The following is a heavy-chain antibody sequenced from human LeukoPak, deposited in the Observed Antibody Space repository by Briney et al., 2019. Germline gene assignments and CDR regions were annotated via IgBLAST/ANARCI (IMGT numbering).Heavy chain of an antibody. Sequence: GGSLRLSCAAPGFTFSIYWMSWVRQASGKGLEWVANIKQDGSEKYYVDSVRGRFTVSRDNGKNSLYLQMSSLRVDDTAIYYCARGGWSIDYWGQGTLVTVSS. V-gene: IGHV3-7*01. D-gene: IGHD6-19*01. CDR1: GFTFSIYW. CDR2: IKQDGSEK. CDR3: ARGGWSIDY. J-gene: IGHJ4*02.